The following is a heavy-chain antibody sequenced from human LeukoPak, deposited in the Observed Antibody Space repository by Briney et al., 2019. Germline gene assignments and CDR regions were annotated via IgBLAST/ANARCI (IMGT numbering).Heavy chain of an antibody. CDR3: ARLSAVRGVIYFDY. CDR1: GGSISSYY. CDR2: NYYSGST. D-gene: IGHD3-10*01. Sequence: SETLSLTCSVSGGSISSYYWYWIRQPPGKGLEWIGYNYYSGSTNYNPSLKSRVTISVDTSKNQFSLKLSSVTAADTAVYYCARLSAVRGVIYFDYWGQGTLVTVSS. J-gene: IGHJ4*02. V-gene: IGHV4-59*08.